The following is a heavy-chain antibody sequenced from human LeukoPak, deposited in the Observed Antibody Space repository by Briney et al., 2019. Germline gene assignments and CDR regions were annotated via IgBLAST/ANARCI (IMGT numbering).Heavy chain of an antibody. D-gene: IGHD4-17*01. CDR3: ARGPTVTTLNWFDP. J-gene: IGHJ5*02. Sequence: ASVKVSCKASGYTFTSYDINWVRQATGQGLEWMGWMNPNSSNAGYAQKFQGRVTMTRNTSISTAYMELSSLRSEDTAVYYCARGPTVTTLNWFDPWGQGTLVTVSS. CDR2: MNPNSSNA. V-gene: IGHV1-8*01. CDR1: GYTFTSYD.